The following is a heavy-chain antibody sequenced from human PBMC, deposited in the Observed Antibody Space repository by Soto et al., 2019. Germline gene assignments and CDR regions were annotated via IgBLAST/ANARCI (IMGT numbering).Heavy chain of an antibody. J-gene: IGHJ4*02. D-gene: IGHD2-15*01. CDR1: GGPISSSSYY. CDR3: ARGNIVVVVAAFDY. Sequence: QLQLQESGPGLVKPSETLSLTCTVSGGPISSSSYYWGWIRQPPGKGLEWIGSIYYSGSTYYNPSLKSRVTISVDTSKNQFSLKLSSVTAADTAVYYCARGNIVVVVAAFDYWGQGTLVTVSS. CDR2: IYYSGST. V-gene: IGHV4-39*01.